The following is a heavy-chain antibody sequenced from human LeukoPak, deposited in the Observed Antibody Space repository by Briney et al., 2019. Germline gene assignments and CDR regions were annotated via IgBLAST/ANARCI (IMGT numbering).Heavy chain of an antibody. J-gene: IGHJ4*02. V-gene: IGHV3-30-3*01. D-gene: IGHD4-17*01. CDR2: ISYDGSNK. CDR3: AKDTVTTGYYFDY. Sequence: GGSLRLSCAASGFTFSSYAMHWVRQAPGKGLEWVAVISYDGSNKYYADSVKGRFTISRDNSKNTLYLQMNSLRAEDTAVYYCAKDTVTTGYYFDYWGQGTLVTVSS. CDR1: GFTFSSYA.